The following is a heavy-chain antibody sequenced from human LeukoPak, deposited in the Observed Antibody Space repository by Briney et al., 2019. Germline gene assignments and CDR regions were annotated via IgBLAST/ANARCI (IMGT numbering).Heavy chain of an antibody. CDR3: ARAAYYYYGMDV. J-gene: IGHJ6*02. V-gene: IGHV4-31*03. CDR2: IYYSGTT. CDR1: GGSINSGGYY. Sequence: PSETLSLTCTVSGGSINSGGYYWSWIRQHPGKGLEWIGYIYYSGTTYYNPSLKSRVTISVDTSKNQFSLKLSSVTAADTAVYYCARAAYYYYGMDVWGQGTTVTVSS.